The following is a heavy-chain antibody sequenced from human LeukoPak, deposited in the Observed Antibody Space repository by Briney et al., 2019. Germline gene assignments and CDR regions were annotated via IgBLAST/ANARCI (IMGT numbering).Heavy chain of an antibody. CDR1: GFTFSSYA. J-gene: IGHJ4*02. Sequence: GRSLRLSCAASGFTFSSYAMHWVRQAPGKGLEWVAVISYDGSNKYYADSVKGRFTISRDNSKNTLYLQMNSLRAEDTAVYYCARVKLVLYDILTGTPDYWGQGTLVTVSS. D-gene: IGHD3-9*01. V-gene: IGHV3-30-3*01. CDR3: ARVKLVLYDILTGTPDY. CDR2: ISYDGSNK.